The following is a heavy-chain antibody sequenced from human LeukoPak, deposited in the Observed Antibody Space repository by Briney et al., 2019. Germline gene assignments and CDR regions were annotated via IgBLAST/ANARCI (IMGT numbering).Heavy chain of an antibody. CDR3: ARGFLEWLSYSIYFDY. CDR2: INPNSGGT. D-gene: IGHD3-3*01. Sequence: ASVKVSCKASGYTFTRYYMHWVRQAPGQGLEWMGWINPNSGGTHYAQKFQGRVTRTRDTSISTAYMELSRMRSEDTAVYYCARGFLEWLSYSIYFDYCGQGSLVTVSS. J-gene: IGHJ4*02. V-gene: IGHV1-2*02. CDR1: GYTFTRYY.